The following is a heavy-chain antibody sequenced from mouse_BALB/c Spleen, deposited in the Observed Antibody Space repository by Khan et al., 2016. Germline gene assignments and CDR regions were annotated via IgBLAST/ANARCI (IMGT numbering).Heavy chain of an antibody. V-gene: IGHV9-2-1*01. CDR2: INTETGEP. CDR3: AINYYYSSLFDV. CDR1: GYTFTDFS. D-gene: IGHD1-1*01. J-gene: IGHJ1*01. Sequence: QIQLVQSGPELKKPGETVKISCRASGYTFTDFSMHWVKQTPGKGLKWMGWINTETGEPAYADDFKGRFAFSLETSASTAYLQINNLKKEDTATYFYAINYYYSSLFDVWGAGTTVTVSS.